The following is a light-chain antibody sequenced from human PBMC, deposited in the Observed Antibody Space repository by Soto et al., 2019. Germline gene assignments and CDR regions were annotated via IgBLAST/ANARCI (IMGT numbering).Light chain of an antibody. CDR2: TAS. CDR3: QQANSFPYT. CDR1: PDISTW. Sequence: DVQMTQSPSFVSASVGDRVTITWRASPDISTWLAWYQQKPGRAPNLLIYTASSWQSGVPSRFSGSGSGTDFTLTISSLQPEDFATYYCQQANSFPYTFGQGTKLEIK. V-gene: IGKV1-12*01. J-gene: IGKJ2*01.